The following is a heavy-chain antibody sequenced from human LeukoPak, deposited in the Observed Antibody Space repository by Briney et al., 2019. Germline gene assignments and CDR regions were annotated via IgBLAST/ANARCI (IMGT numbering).Heavy chain of an antibody. Sequence: GGSLRLSCAASGFTFSNYNMNWVRQAPGKGLEWVAFIRYDGSNKYYADSVKGRFTISRDNSKNTLYLQMNSLRAEDTAVYYCAKDGGYCSGGSCYYYYYMDVWGKGTTVTISS. J-gene: IGHJ6*03. CDR1: GFTFSNYN. D-gene: IGHD2-15*01. CDR3: AKDGGYCSGGSCYYYYYMDV. V-gene: IGHV3-30*02. CDR2: IRYDGSNK.